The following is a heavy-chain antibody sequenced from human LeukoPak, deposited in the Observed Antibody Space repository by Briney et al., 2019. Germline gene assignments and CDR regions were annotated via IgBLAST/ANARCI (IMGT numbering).Heavy chain of an antibody. CDR3: ARPKGIAAAGTNFYFDY. D-gene: IGHD6-13*01. CDR1: GYTFSTHW. J-gene: IGHJ4*02. Sequence: GESLKISCKTSGYTFSTHWIAWVRQMPGKGLEWMGIIYGDDSKSRYSPSFQGQVTLSADKSISTAYLQWSSLKASDTAMYYCARPKGIAAAGTNFYFDYWGQGTLVTVSS. CDR2: IYGDDSKS. V-gene: IGHV5-51*01.